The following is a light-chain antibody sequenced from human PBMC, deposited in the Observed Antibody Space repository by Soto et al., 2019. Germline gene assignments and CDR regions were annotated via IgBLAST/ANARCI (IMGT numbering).Light chain of an antibody. J-gene: IGKJ1*01. V-gene: IGKV3D-15*01. CDR3: QQYSNWLTWT. CDR1: ERISNN. Sequence: EMVMTEAAVTLCVSPGESATLSCRASERISNNLAWYQQKPGQAPRLLIYSASTRATGIPARFIGSGSATEFTLTISSLQSEDFAVYYCQQYSNWLTWTFGQGTKVDIK. CDR2: SAS.